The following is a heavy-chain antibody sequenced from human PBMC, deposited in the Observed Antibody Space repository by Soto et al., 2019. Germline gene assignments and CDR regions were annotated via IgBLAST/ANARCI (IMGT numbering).Heavy chain of an antibody. J-gene: IGHJ5*02. V-gene: IGHV1-69*04. D-gene: IGHD3-10*01. CDR1: GGTFSSYT. Sequence: ASVKVSCKASGGTFSSYTISWVRQAPGQGLEWMGRIIPILGIANYAQKFQGRVTITADKSTSTAYMELSSLRSEDTAVYYCARDRGGPGPWPENWFDPWGQGTLVTVSS. CDR3: ARDRGGPGPWPENWFDP. CDR2: IIPILGIA.